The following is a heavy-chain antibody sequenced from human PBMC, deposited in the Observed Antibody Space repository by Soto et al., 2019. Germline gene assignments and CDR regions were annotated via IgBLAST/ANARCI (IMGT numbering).Heavy chain of an antibody. Sequence: PSETLSLTCTVSGGSISNYFWSWIRQPPGKGLEWIGYISYSGSSSYNPSLKSRVTISVDTSKNQFSLKLTSVTAADTAVYYCARQTTSGWYQIVYWGQGTLVTVSS. CDR2: ISYSGSS. J-gene: IGHJ4*02. CDR1: GGSISNYF. V-gene: IGHV4-59*08. CDR3: ARQTTSGWYQIVY. D-gene: IGHD6-19*01.